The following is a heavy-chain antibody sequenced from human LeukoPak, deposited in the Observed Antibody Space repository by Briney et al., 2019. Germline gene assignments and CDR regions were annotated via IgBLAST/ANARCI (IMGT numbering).Heavy chain of an antibody. CDR2: IIPVFGTS. CDR3: AKVTGGRYCSTTSFYMRGWFDP. CDR1: GSTFSSYA. J-gene: IGHJ5*02. Sequence: ASVKVSCKASGSTFSSYAISWVRQAPGQGLEWMGGIIPVFGTSNYAQKFQGRVTITADESTRTAYMELSSLRSEDTAVYYCAKVTGGRYCSTTSFYMRGWFDPWGQGTLVTVSS. V-gene: IGHV1-69*13. D-gene: IGHD2-2*02.